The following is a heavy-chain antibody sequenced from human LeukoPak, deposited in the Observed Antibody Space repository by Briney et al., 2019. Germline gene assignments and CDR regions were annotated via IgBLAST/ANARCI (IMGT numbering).Heavy chain of an antibody. J-gene: IGHJ6*02. CDR2: IYYSGST. CDR3: ARSPRYYDFWSGPPEAYYYYYGMDV. CDR1: GGSISSYY. D-gene: IGHD3-3*01. V-gene: IGHV4-59*08. Sequence: PSETLSLTCTVSGGSISSYYWSWIRQPPGKGLEWIGYIYYSGSTNYNPSLKSRVTISVDTSKNQFSLKLSSVTAADTAVYYCARSPRYYDFWSGPPEAYYYYYGMDVWGQGTTVTVSS.